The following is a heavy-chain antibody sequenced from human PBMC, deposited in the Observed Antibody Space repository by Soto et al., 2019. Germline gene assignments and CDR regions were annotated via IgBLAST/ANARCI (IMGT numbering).Heavy chain of an antibody. D-gene: IGHD2-2*01. CDR3: ARNRYPLSIWSRTSCYGMYV. Sequence: QVQLQESGPGLVKPSETLSLTCTVSGGSVSSGSYYWSWIRQPPGKGLEWIGYIYYSGSTNYNPSLNSRVPISVPTSKNQCTLKLSAVTAADTAVYYCARNRYPLSIWSRTSCYGMYVWGQGTTVTVSS. V-gene: IGHV4-61*01. CDR1: GGSVSSGSYY. CDR2: IYYSGST. J-gene: IGHJ6*02.